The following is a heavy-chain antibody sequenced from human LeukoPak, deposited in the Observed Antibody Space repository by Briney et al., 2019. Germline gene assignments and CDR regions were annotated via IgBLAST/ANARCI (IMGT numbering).Heavy chain of an antibody. J-gene: IGHJ3*02. CDR3: ARDNSGSYYGAFDI. V-gene: IGHV3-48*04. CDR2: ISSSSTI. D-gene: IGHD1-26*01. CDR1: GFTFSSYS. Sequence: GSLRLSCAASGFTFSSYSMNWVRQAPGKGLEWVSYISSSSTIYYADSVKGRFTISRDNAKNSLYLQMNSLRAEDTAVYYCARDNSGSYYGAFDIWGQGTMVTVSS.